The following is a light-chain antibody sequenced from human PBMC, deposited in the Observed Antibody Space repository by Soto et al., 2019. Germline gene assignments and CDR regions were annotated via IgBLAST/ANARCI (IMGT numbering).Light chain of an antibody. J-gene: IGLJ2*01. Sequence: QSVLTQPPSASGTPGQRVTISCSGGSSNIGRNYVFWYQQLPRTAPKLLIYSTYQRPSGVPDRFSGSKSGTSASLAISGLRFEDEADYYCAAWDDSLSGVVFGGGTQLTVL. V-gene: IGLV1-47*02. CDR3: AAWDDSLSGVV. CDR2: STY. CDR1: SSNIGRNY.